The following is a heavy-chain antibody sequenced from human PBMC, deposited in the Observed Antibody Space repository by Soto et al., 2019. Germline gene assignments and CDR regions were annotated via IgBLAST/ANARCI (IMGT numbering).Heavy chain of an antibody. D-gene: IGHD5-12*01. CDR2: INAGNGNT. CDR3: ARQEYNGPPPFDY. J-gene: IGHJ4*02. CDR1: GYTFTSYA. V-gene: IGHV1-3*01. Sequence: ASVKVSCKASGYTFTSYAMHWVRQAPGQRLEWMGWINAGNGNTKYSQKFRGRVTITRDTSASTAYLQWSSLKASDTAIYYCARQEYNGPPPFDYWGPGTLVTVSS.